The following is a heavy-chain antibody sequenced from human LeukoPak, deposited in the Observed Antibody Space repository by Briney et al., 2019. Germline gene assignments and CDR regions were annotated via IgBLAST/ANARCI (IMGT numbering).Heavy chain of an antibody. V-gene: IGHV3-33*01. J-gene: IGHJ4*02. Sequence: GRSLRLSCAASGFTFSNYGVQWVRQAPGKGLEWVAVIYYDGSNKYYADSVKGRFTISRDNSKNMLYLQMNTLGAEDTAVYYCASVRGSIAAAGYYFDYWGQGTLVTASS. CDR1: GFTFSNYG. D-gene: IGHD6-13*01. CDR2: IYYDGSNK. CDR3: ASVRGSIAAAGYYFDY.